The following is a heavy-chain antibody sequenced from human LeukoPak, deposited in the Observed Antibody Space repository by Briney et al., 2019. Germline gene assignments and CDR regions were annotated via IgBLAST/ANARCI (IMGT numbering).Heavy chain of an antibody. J-gene: IGHJ4*02. V-gene: IGHV4-30-4*08. D-gene: IGHD1-1*01. CDR3: ARATRGLYYFDY. CDR2: IYYSGST. CDR1: GFTFSSCA. Sequence: LRLSCAASGFTFSSCAMSWIRQPPGKGLEWIGYIYYSGSTYYNPSLKSRVTISVDTSKNQFSLKLSSVTAADTAVYYCARATRGLYYFDYWGQGTLVTVSS.